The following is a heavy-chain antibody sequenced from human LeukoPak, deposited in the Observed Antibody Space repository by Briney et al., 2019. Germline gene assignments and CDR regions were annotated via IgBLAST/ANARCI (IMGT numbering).Heavy chain of an antibody. CDR2: IYYSGST. CDR1: GGSISSSSIDD. D-gene: IGHD2-15*01. CDR3: ARHQRLLSWFDP. V-gene: IGHV4-39*01. J-gene: IGHJ5*02. Sequence: TSETLSLTCTVSGGSISSSSIDDWGWIRQPRGKGLEWIGSIYYSGSTYYNPSLKSRVTISVDTSKNQFCQKVNSMTAADTAVYYCARHQRLLSWFDPWGQGTLVTVSS.